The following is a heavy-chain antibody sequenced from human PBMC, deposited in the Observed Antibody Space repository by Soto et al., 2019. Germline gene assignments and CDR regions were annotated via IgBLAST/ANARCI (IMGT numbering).Heavy chain of an antibody. J-gene: IGHJ5*02. Sequence: QVQLMQSGAEVKKPGASVKVSCKASGYTFTTYDINWVRQAPGQGLEWMGWMNPNRTNTGYAEKFQGRVTMTRDTSISTAYTELSSLRYDDTAVYYCVRGGFPSHDHVIIAPATLGFDPWGQGTLVTVSS. D-gene: IGHD2-2*01. CDR1: GYTFTTYD. CDR3: VRGGFPSHDHVIIAPATLGFDP. V-gene: IGHV1-8*01. CDR2: MNPNRTNT.